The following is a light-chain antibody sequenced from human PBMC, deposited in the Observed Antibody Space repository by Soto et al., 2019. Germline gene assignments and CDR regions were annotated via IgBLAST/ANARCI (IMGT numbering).Light chain of an antibody. CDR3: QQYNDWPLT. CDR2: GAS. J-gene: IGKJ4*01. CDR1: QSVNSN. V-gene: IGKV3-15*01. Sequence: EKVMTQSPAALSVSPGERATLSCRASQSVNSNLAWYQRKPGQAPRLLLYGASTRATGIPARFSGSASGTEFTLTISSLQSEDSAFSYCQQYNDWPLTFGGGTKVEIK.